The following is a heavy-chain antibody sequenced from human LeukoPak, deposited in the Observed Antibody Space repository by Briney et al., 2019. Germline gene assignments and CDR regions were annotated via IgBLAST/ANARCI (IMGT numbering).Heavy chain of an antibody. CDR1: GGSISSGGYY. V-gene: IGHV4-31*03. CDR2: IYYSGST. D-gene: IGHD2-21*02. Sequence: SQTLSLTCTVSGGSISSGGYYWSWIRQHPGKGLEWIGYIYYSGSTYYNPSLKSRVTISVDTSKNQFSLKLSSVTAADTAVYYCARISPTTTPRLAPGGDPIRYYYYGMDVWGQGTTVTVSS. J-gene: IGHJ6*02. CDR3: ARISPTTTPRLAPGGDPIRYYYYGMDV.